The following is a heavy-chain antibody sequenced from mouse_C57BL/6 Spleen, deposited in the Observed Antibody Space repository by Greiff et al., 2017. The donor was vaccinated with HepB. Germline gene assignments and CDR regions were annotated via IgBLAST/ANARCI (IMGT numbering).Heavy chain of an antibody. CDR2: IYPRSGNT. Sequence: VQLVESGAELARPGASVKLSCKASGYTFTSYGISWVKQRTGQGLEWIGEIYPRSGNTYYNEKFKGKATLTADKSSSTAYMELRSLTSEDSAVYFCARWGGSSLYYYAMDYWGQGTSVTVSS. CDR3: ARWGGSSLYYYAMDY. V-gene: IGHV1-81*01. J-gene: IGHJ4*01. CDR1: GYTFTSYG. D-gene: IGHD1-1*01.